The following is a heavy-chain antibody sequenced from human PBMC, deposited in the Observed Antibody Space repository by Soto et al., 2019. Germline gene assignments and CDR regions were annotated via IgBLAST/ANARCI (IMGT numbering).Heavy chain of an antibody. CDR3: AKERLGRGADY. Sequence: EVQLLESGGGLVQPGGSLRLSCAASGFTFSNYAMSWVRQTPGKGLEWVSTISGGGGNTYYPDSVKGRFTISRDNSKDAVYLQMNSLRAEDTAIYYCAKERLGRGADYWGQGALVTGTS. V-gene: IGHV3-23*01. CDR2: ISGGGGNT. J-gene: IGHJ4*02. CDR1: GFTFSNYA.